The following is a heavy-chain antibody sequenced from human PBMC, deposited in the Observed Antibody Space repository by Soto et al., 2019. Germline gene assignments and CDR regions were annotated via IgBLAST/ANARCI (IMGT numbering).Heavy chain of an antibody. J-gene: IGHJ4*02. D-gene: IGHD3-10*01. CDR2: IYYSGST. CDR3: AIEGSGGVNYYFDY. V-gene: IGHV4-30-4*01. Sequence: QVQLQESGPGLVKPSQTLSLTCTVSGGSISSGDYYWSWIRQPPGKGLEWIGYIYYSGSTYYNPSPKVRVTVAVDRSKGLFSRKLGSVTAADPAVYYCAIEGSGGVNYYFDYWAGETPVTVSS. CDR1: GGSISSGDYY.